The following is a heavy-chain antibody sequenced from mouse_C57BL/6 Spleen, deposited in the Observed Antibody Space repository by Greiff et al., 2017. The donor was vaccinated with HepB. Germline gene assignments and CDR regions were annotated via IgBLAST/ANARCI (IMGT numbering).Heavy chain of an antibody. CDR3: TRDYGSSYNYAMDY. D-gene: IGHD1-1*01. J-gene: IGHJ4*01. CDR1: GFNIKDYY. V-gene: IGHV14-1*01. Sequence: EVQLQQSGAELVRPGASVKLSCTASGFNIKDYYMHWVKQRPEQGLEWIGRIDPEDGDTEYAPKFQGKATMTADRFSNTAYLQLSSLTSEDTAVYYCTRDYGSSYNYAMDYWGQGTSVTVSS. CDR2: IDPEDGDT.